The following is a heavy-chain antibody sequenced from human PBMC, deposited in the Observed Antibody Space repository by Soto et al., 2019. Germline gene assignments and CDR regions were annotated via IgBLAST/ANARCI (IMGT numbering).Heavy chain of an antibody. D-gene: IGHD2-21*02. Sequence: QVQLVESGGGVVQPGRSLRLSCAASGFTFSSYGMHWVRQAPGKGLEWVAVIWYDGSNKYYADSVKGRFTISRDNSKNTLYLQMNSLRAEDTAVYYCARDSVAYCGGACYSSYYYYGMDVWGQGTTVTVSS. CDR3: ARDSVAYCGGACYSSYYYYGMDV. V-gene: IGHV3-33*01. CDR1: GFTFSSYG. CDR2: IWYDGSNK. J-gene: IGHJ6*02.